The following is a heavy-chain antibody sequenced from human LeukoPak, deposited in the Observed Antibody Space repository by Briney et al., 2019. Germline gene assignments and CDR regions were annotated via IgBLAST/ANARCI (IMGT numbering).Heavy chain of an antibody. CDR1: GGSISTYY. Sequence: SETLSLTCTVSGGSISTYYFSWIRQPAGKGLEWIGHIYTSGRTDYNPSLKSRVTMSVDTSKNQFSLKLSSVIAADTAVYYCARDRHCTSTSCHSDAFDVWGQGTLVTVSS. CDR3: ARDRHCTSTSCHSDAFDV. V-gene: IGHV4-4*07. CDR2: IYTSGRT. D-gene: IGHD2-2*01. J-gene: IGHJ3*01.